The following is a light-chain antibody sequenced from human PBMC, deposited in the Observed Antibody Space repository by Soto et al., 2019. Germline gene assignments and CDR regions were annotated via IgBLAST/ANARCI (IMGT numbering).Light chain of an antibody. Sequence: EIVLTQSPGTLSLSPGERATLSCRASQSVSNNYLAWYQQKPGQAPRLLIYGASNRATGIPDRFSGSGSGTDFSLTISSLEPEDVAVYYCQQRSQWPPMTFGQGTRLEIK. CDR2: GAS. CDR3: QQRSQWPPMT. V-gene: IGKV3D-20*02. CDR1: QSVSNNY. J-gene: IGKJ5*01.